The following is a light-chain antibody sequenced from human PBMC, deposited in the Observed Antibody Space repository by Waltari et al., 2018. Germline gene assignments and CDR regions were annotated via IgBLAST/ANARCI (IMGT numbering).Light chain of an antibody. CDR3: QQYNNWPPWT. CDR2: GAS. J-gene: IGKJ1*01. V-gene: IGKV3-15*01. Sequence: ETVVTQSPATLSLSPGETATVSCRARQTLSRNLAWYQQKPGQPPRLLIYGASTRATGVPARFSGSGSGTEFTLTISTLEPEDCAVYYCQQYNNWPPWTFGQGTTVEIK. CDR1: QTLSRN.